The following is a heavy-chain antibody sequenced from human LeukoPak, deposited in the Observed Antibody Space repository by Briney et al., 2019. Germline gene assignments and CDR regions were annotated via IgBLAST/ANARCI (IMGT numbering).Heavy chain of an antibody. J-gene: IGHJ3*02. CDR2: ITSDANTI. V-gene: IGHV3-48*03. Sequence: PGGSLRLSCAASGFTFSPYEMNCVRQAPGKGLEWISYITSDANTIYYADSVKGRFTISRDNAKNSLYLQMNSLRAEDTAVYYCARDFLSGGSDSFDIWGQGTMVTVSS. D-gene: IGHD1-26*01. CDR1: GFTFSPYE. CDR3: ARDFLSGGSDSFDI.